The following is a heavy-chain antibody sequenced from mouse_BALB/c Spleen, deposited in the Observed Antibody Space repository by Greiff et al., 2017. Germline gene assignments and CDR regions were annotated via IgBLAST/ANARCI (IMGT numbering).Heavy chain of an antibody. CDR1: EYEFPSHD. V-gene: IGHV5-2*01. J-gene: IGHJ4*01. D-gene: IGHD2-14*01. Sequence: EVHLVESGGGLVQPGESLKLSCESNEYEFPSHDMSWVRQTPEKRLELVAAINSDGGSTYYPDTMERRFIISRDNTKKTLHLQMSSLRSEDTALYYCARHERRYGAMDYWGQGTSVTVSS. CDR3: ARHERRYGAMDY. CDR2: INSDGGST.